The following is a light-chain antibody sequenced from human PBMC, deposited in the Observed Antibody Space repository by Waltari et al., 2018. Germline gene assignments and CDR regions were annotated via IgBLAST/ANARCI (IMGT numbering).Light chain of an antibody. V-gene: IGLV2-8*01. CDR1: SIAIGGYNY. CDR2: EVT. Sequence: QSVLTQPPSASGFLGQSVAIPCTGTSIAIGGYNYVSWYQQHPGKAPKLLIYEVTKRPSGVPDRFSGSKSGNTASLTVSGLQAEDEADYYCTSYAVTKVVFGGGTKLTVL. CDR3: TSYAVTKVV. J-gene: IGLJ2*01.